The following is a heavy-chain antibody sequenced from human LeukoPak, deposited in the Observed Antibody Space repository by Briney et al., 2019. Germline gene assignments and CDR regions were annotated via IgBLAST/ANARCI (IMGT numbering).Heavy chain of an antibody. CDR1: GGSISSYY. J-gene: IGHJ4*02. V-gene: IGHV4-59*01. Sequence: PSETLSLTCTVSGGSISSYYWSWIRQPPGKGLEWIGYIYYSGSTNYNPPLKSRVTTSVDTSKNQSSLQLSSVTAADTAVYYCARGVGGGIDYWGQGTLVTVSS. D-gene: IGHD5/OR15-5a*01. CDR2: IYYSGST. CDR3: ARGVGGGIDY.